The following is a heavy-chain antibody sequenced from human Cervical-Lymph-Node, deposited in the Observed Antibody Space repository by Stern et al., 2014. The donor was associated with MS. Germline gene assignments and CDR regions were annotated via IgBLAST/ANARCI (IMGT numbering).Heavy chain of an antibody. V-gene: IGHV3-23*04. Sequence: EVQLXXXGGGLVQPGGSLRLSCAVSGLTFSNYAMTWVRQAPGKGLEWVSAISASXXSTFYADSVKGRXAISRXTSTXXXXXXMNSLXXXXXXVYYCAKXXFXXXXXXXWG. J-gene: IGHJ2*01. CDR3: AKXXFXXXXXXX. CDR1: GLTFSNYA. CDR2: ISASXXST.